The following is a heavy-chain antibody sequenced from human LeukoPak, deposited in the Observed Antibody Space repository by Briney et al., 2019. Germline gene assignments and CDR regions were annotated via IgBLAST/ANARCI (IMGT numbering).Heavy chain of an antibody. CDR2: INQDESKK. CDR1: GFSFSNDW. D-gene: IGHD2-2*01. Sequence: GGSLRLSCAASGFSFSNDWMCWVRQAPGKGLEWVANINQDESKKYYVDSVKGRFTISRDNAKNSLYLQMSSLRVEDTAVYYCARDHAYRTDYWGQGTLVTVSS. V-gene: IGHV3-7*01. J-gene: IGHJ4*02. CDR3: ARDHAYRTDY.